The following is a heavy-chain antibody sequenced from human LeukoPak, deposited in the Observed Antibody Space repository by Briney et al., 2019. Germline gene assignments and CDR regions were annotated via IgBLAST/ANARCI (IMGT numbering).Heavy chain of an antibody. D-gene: IGHD6-19*01. J-gene: IGHJ4*02. V-gene: IGHV3-33*01. CDR3: ARDLEYSSGWIFR. CDR1: GFTFSSYG. Sequence: GGSLRLSCAASGFTFSSYGMHWVRQAPGKGLEWVAVIWYDGSNKYYADSVKGRFTISRDNSKNTLYLQMNSLRAEDTAVYYCARDLEYSSGWIFRWGQGTLVTVSS. CDR2: IWYDGSNK.